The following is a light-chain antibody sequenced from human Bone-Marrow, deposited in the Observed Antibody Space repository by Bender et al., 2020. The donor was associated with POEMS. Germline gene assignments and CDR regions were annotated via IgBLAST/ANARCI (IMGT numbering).Light chain of an antibody. CDR2: GYN. Sequence: QSVLTQPPSVSGAPGQRVTISCTGSSSNTGSGHDINWYQHLPGTAPKLLIYGYNHRPSGVPDRFSGSKSGTSASLAMTVRQAEDEGDYYCHSYDSSVLGLVFGGGTKLTVL. CDR3: HSYDSSVLGLV. CDR1: SSNTGSGHD. J-gene: IGLJ3*02. V-gene: IGLV1-40*01.